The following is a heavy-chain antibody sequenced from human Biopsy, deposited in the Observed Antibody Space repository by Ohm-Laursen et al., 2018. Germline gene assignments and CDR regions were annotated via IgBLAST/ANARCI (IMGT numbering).Heavy chain of an antibody. CDR3: ARDETGSSVFGPYYYGMDV. CDR1: GYSLTKYY. V-gene: IGHV1-46*01. J-gene: IGHJ6*02. Sequence: GASVKVSCKASGYSLTKYYINWVRQAPGQGLEWMGIINPTGGTTSYAEKFQGRVTLTRDTSTGTVYLEFNSLIYEDTALYYCARDETGSSVFGPYYYGMDVWGQGTTVTVSS. CDR2: INPTGGTT. D-gene: IGHD3-9*01.